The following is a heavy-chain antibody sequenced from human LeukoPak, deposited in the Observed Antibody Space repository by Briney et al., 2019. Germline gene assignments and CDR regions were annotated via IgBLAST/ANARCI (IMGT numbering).Heavy chain of an antibody. V-gene: IGHV3-53*01. CDR1: GFTFSSYS. CDR2: IYSGGST. CDR3: ARESTAAGTS. Sequence: GGSLRLSCAAPGFTFSSYSMNWVRQAPGKGLEWVSVIYSGGSTYCADSVKGRFTISRDNSKNTLYLQMNSLRAEDTAVYYCARESTAAGTSWGQGTLVTVSS. D-gene: IGHD6-13*01. J-gene: IGHJ5*02.